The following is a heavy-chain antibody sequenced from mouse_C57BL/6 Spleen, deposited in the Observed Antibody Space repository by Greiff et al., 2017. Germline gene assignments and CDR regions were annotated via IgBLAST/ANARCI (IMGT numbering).Heavy chain of an antibody. Sequence: QVQLQQSGAELVKPGASVKLSCKASGYTFTEYTIHWVKQRSGQGLEWIGWFYPGSGSIKYNEKFKDKATLTADKSSSTVYMELSRLTSEDSAVYSCARHEECFCYGNYWFAYWGQGTLVTVSA. J-gene: IGHJ3*01. CDR3: ARHEECFCYGNYWFAY. CDR2: FYPGSGSI. CDR1: GYTFTEYT. V-gene: IGHV1-62-2*01. D-gene: IGHD2-1*01.